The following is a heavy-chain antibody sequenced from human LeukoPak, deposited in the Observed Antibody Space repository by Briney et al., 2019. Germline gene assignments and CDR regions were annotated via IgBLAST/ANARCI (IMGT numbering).Heavy chain of an antibody. V-gene: IGHV3-23*01. D-gene: IGHD1-1*01. CDR3: ARGPGGAFDF. Sequence: GGSLRLSCAASGFTFSSYGVSWVRQAPGKGLEWVSGISGSGHRTYYADSVKGRFTISRDNSKSTLYLQINTLRAEDTAVYYCARGPGGAFDFWGQGTMVTVSS. CDR1: GFTFSSYG. J-gene: IGHJ3*01. CDR2: ISGSGHRT.